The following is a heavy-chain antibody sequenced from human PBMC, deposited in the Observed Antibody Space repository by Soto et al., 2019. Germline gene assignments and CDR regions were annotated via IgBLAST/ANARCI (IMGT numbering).Heavy chain of an antibody. CDR1: GGSISSGGYY. Sequence: PSETLSLTCTVYGGSISSGGYYWSWIRQHPGKGLEWIGYIYYSGSTYYNPSLKSRVTISVDTSKNQFSLKLSSVTAADTAVYYCARARYSSSWYYFDYWGQGTRVTVSS. D-gene: IGHD6-13*01. V-gene: IGHV4-31*03. J-gene: IGHJ4*02. CDR3: ARARYSSSWYYFDY. CDR2: IYYSGST.